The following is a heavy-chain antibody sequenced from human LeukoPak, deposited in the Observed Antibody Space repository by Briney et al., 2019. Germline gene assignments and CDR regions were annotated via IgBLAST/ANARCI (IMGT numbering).Heavy chain of an antibody. Sequence: GGSLRLSCEGAGFNFSNYWMSWVRQAPGKGLEWVANIKGDGTRVYYVDSVNGRFTISRDNAKNSLYLQMNSLRAEDTAVYYCARPVEYWSQGTLVTVSS. V-gene: IGHV3-7*01. CDR2: IKGDGTRV. CDR3: ARPVEY. D-gene: IGHD6-19*01. J-gene: IGHJ4*02. CDR1: GFNFSNYW.